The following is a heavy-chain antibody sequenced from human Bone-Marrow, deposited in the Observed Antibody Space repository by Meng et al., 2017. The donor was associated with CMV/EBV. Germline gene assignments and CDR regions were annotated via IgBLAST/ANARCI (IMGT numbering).Heavy chain of an antibody. Sequence: GGSLRLSCAASGFIFTNYAMSWVRQAPGKGLEWVSLINAGGDRTHYADSVKGRFTISRDDSKNTLYLQMNSLRAEDTAVYYCARGPRLGIAAPLYYFDYWGQGKLVNVDS. CDR2: INAGGDRT. J-gene: IGHJ4*02. V-gene: IGHV3-23*01. CDR1: GFIFTNYA. CDR3: ARGPRLGIAAPLYYFDY. D-gene: IGHD6-6*01.